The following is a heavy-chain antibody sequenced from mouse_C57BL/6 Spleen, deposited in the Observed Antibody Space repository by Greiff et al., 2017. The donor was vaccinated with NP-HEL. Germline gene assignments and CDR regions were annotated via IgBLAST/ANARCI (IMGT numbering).Heavy chain of an antibody. CDR1: GFTFSDYG. Sequence: EVKLMESGGGLVKPGGSLKLSCAASGFTFSDYGMHWVRQAPEKGLEWVAYISSGSSTIYYADTVKGRFSISRDIAKNTLFLQMTSLRSEDTAMFDCARSTTVVAGAGLYVDVWSKGTTVTVAS. V-gene: IGHV5-17*01. D-gene: IGHD1-1*01. CDR2: ISSGSSTI. CDR3: ARSTTVVAGAGLYVDV. J-gene: IGHJ1*03.